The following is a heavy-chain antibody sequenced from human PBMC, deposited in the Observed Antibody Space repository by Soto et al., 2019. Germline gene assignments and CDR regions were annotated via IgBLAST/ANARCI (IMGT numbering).Heavy chain of an antibody. CDR2: IIPVLGVA. Sequence: QVQLVQSGAEVKKPGSSVKVSCKASEGTLNSYTINWVRQAPGHGPEWLGRIIPVLGVANYAQPFQGRVTITADKSTSTVYMELTSLRSEDTAVYYCARSSVAAAGTLGNWGPGTLVTVSS. J-gene: IGHJ4*02. V-gene: IGHV1-69*02. D-gene: IGHD6-13*01. CDR1: EGTLNSYT. CDR3: ARSSVAAAGTLGN.